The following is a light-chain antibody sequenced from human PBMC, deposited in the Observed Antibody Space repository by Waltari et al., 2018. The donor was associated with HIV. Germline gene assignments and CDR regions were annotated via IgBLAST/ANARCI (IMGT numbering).Light chain of an antibody. Sequence: TQSPATLSVSPGERATLSCRASQSVSSNLAWYQQKPGQAPRLLIYGASTRATGIPARFSGSGSGTEFTLTISSLQSEDFAVYYCQQYNNWPPEYTFGQGTKLEIK. V-gene: IGKV3-15*01. CDR1: QSVSSN. CDR2: GAS. J-gene: IGKJ2*01. CDR3: QQYNNWPPEYT.